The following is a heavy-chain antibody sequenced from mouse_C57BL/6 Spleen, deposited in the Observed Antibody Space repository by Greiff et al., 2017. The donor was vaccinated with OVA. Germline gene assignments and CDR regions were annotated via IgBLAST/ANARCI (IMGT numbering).Heavy chain of an antibody. J-gene: IGHJ3*01. V-gene: IGHV7-3*01. CDR2: IRNKANGYTT. Sequence: EVKLVESGGGLVQPGGSLSLSCAASGFTFTDYYVSWVRQPPGKALEWLGFIRNKANGYTTEYSASVKGRFTISRDNSQSILYLQMNALRAEDSATYYCARYSARGFAYWGQGTLVTVSA. CDR3: ARYSARGFAY. CDR1: GFTFTDYY.